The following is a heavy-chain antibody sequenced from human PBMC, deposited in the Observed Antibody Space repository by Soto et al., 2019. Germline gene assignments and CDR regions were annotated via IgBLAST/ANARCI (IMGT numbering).Heavy chain of an antibody. Sequence: ASVKVSCKASGGTFSSYTISWVRQAPGQGLEWMGRIIPILGIANYAQKFQGRVTITADKSTSTAYMELSSLRSEDTAVYYCASTRFRRYYYGSEHYYYYMDVWGKGTTVTVSS. CDR3: ASTRFRRYYYGSEHYYYYMDV. CDR2: IIPILGIA. CDR1: GGTFSSYT. V-gene: IGHV1-69*02. J-gene: IGHJ6*03. D-gene: IGHD3-10*01.